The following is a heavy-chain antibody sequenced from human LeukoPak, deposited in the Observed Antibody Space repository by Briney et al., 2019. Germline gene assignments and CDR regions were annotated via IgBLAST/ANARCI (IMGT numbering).Heavy chain of an antibody. CDR2: INHSGST. CDR3: ARLNYYDSSGYDAFDI. J-gene: IGHJ3*02. V-gene: IGHV4-34*01. CDR1: GGSFSGYY. D-gene: IGHD3-22*01. Sequence: SETLSLTCAVYGGSFSGYYWSWIRQPPGKGLEWIGEINHSGSTTYNPSLKSRVTISVDTSKTQFSLKLSSVTAADTAVYYCARLNYYDSSGYDAFDIWGQGTMVTVSS.